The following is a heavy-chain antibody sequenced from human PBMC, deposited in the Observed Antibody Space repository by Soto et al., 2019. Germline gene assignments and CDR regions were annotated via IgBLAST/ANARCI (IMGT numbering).Heavy chain of an antibody. CDR1: GYTFRSYG. CDR3: ARGLRDGLADNWVDA. V-gene: IGHV1-18*01. CDR2: ISAYNDNA. D-gene: IGHD4-17*01. Sequence: QVHLVQSGAEVKKPGASVKVSCKASGYTFRSYGISWVRQAPGQGLEWMGWISAYNDNANYAQKFQGRVTMTTDTSTTTADMELRSLRSDETAGYYCARGLRDGLADNWVDAWGQGTRVTGSS. J-gene: IGHJ5*02.